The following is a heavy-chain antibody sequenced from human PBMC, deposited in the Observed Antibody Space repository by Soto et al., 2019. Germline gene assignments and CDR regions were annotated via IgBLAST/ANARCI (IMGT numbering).Heavy chain of an antibody. CDR1: GASINDYY. CDR3: ARANSSTWYKLEYKWFDP. Sequence: SETLSLTCTVSGASINDYYWSWIRQTPGKGLEWVGFMYYSETTKYNPSLKGRVNMSLDTSKNQVSLHLKSVTAAATAVYYCARANSSTWYKLEYKWFDPWGQGTLVTVSS. J-gene: IGHJ5*02. D-gene: IGHD6-13*01. CDR2: MYYSETT. V-gene: IGHV4-59*01.